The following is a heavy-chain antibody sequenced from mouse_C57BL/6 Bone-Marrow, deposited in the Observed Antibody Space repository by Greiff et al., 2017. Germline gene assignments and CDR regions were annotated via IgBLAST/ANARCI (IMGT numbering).Heavy chain of an antibody. D-gene: IGHD1-1*01. V-gene: IGHV1-59*01. CDR2: IDPSDSYT. CDR1: GYTFTSYW. J-gene: IGHJ1*03. Sequence: VQLQQPGAELVRPGTSVKLSCKASGYTFTSYWMHWVKQRPGQGLEWIGVIDPSDSYTNYNQKFKGKATLTVDTSSSTAYMQLRSLTSEDSAVYYCGVYGSLKYVDVWGTGPTVTV. CDR3: GVYGSLKYVDV.